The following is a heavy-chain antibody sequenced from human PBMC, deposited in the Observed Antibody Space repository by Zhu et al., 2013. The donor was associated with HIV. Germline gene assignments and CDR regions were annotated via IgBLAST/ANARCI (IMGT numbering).Heavy chain of an antibody. CDR3: AREDPGRVFDI. Sequence: QVQLVQSGAEVKKPGASVKVSCKASGYTFTSYGISWVRQAPGQGLEWMGWINPNSGDTNYAQKFQGRVTMTTDTSITTAYMEVSRLRSDDTAFYYCAREDPGRVFDIWGQGTMVTVSS. V-gene: IGHV1-2*02. CDR2: INPNSGDT. J-gene: IGHJ3*02. CDR1: GYTFTSYG.